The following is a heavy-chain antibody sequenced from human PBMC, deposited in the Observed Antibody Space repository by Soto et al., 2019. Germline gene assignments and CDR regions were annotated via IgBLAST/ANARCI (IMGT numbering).Heavy chain of an antibody. CDR2: IFSNDEK. J-gene: IGHJ2*01. D-gene: IGHD4-17*01. V-gene: IGHV2-26*01. CDR3: ARLRDDYGDSHPHRWYFDL. CDR1: GFSLSNARMG. Sequence: QVTLKESGPVLVKPTETLTLTCTVSGFSLSNARMGVSWIRQPPGKALEWLAHIFSNDEKSYSTSLKSRLTISKDTSKSQVVLTMTNMDPVDTATYYCARLRDDYGDSHPHRWYFDLWGRGTLVTVSS.